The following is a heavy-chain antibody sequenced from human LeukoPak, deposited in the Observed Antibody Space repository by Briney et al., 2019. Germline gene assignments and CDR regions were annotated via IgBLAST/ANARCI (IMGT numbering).Heavy chain of an antibody. CDR3: ARDFPHCSSTSCPYYYCMDV. D-gene: IGHD2-2*01. J-gene: IGHJ6*03. CDR1: GFTFSSYT. CDR2: ISSGSSYI. V-gene: IGHV3-21*01. Sequence: PGGSLRLSCAASGFTFSSYTMNWVRQAPGKGLEWVSSISSGSSYIYYADSVKGRFTISRDNAKNPLYLQMNSLRAEDTAVYYCARDFPHCSSTSCPYYYCMDVWGKGTTVTVSS.